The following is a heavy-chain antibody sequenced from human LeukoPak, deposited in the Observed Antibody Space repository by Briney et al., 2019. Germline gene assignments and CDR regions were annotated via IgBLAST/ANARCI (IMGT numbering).Heavy chain of an antibody. J-gene: IGHJ6*02. D-gene: IGHD5-18*01. CDR3: AKVHSYGLGPPLYRHLPFGGPQYYYGMDV. V-gene: IGHV3-30*18. CDR1: GLTFSSYG. CDR2: ISYDGSNK. Sequence: SGGSLRLSCAASGLTFSSYGMHWVRPATGKGLEWIAVISYDGSNKYYADTVKGRFTISRDNSKNTLYLQMNSLRAEDTAVYYCAKVHSYGLGPPLYRHLPFGGPQYYYGMDVWGQGTTVTVSS.